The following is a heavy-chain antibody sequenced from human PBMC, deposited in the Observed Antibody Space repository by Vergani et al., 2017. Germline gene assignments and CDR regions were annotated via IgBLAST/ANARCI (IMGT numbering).Heavy chain of an antibody. J-gene: IGHJ4*01. Sequence: QVQLVQSGAEVKKPGASVKVSCKASGYTFTDYFMHWVRQAPGQGLEWMGWINPNSGGTNYAQKFQGRVTMTRDTSISTAYMELSNLRSDDTAVYYCARVGTSSNRDYCDYWGHGTLVTVSS. CDR3: ARVGTSSNRDYCDY. D-gene: IGHD2-2*01. CDR2: INPNSGGT. CDR1: GYTFTDYF. V-gene: IGHV1-2*02.